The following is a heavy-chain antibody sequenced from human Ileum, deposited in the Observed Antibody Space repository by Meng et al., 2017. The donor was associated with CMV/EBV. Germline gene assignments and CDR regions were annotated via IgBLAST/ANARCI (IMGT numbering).Heavy chain of an antibody. CDR2: IYDTGVKI. D-gene: IGHD1-14*01. V-gene: IGHV3-23*03. Sequence: ASGFTFRTYSMNWVRQAPGKGLEWVSIIYDTGVKIYADSVKGRFSISRDNSKNMVYLQMNSLRADDTAIYYCVKDKTPDGRFNFDFWGQGTVVTVSS. CDR3: VKDKTPDGRFNFDF. J-gene: IGHJ4*02. CDR1: GFTFRTYS.